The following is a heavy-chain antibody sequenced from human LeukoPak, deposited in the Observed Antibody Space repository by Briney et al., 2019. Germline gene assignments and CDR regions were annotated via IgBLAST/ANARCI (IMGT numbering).Heavy chain of an antibody. CDR1: GFIVGNNY. Sequence: PGGSLRLSCAASGFIVGNNYMSWVRQAPGKGLEWVSAISGSGGSTYYADSVKGRFTISRDNSKNTLYLQMNSLRAEDTAVYYCAKRAKRGDILTGYYNYFDYWGQGTLVTVSS. CDR3: AKRAKRGDILTGYYNYFDY. D-gene: IGHD3-9*01. J-gene: IGHJ4*02. CDR2: ISGSGGST. V-gene: IGHV3-23*01.